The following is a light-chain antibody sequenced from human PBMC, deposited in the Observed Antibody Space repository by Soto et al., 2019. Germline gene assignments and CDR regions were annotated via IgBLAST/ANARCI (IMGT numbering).Light chain of an antibody. CDR2: DAS. J-gene: IGKJ4*01. CDR1: QSVSSY. V-gene: IGKV3-11*01. Sequence: EIVLTQSPVTLSLSPGERATLSCRASQSVSSYLAWYQQKPGQAPRLLIYDASNRATGIPARFSGSGSGTDFNLTISSLEPEDCAVYYCQQRSNWPSTFGGGTKVEIK. CDR3: QQRSNWPST.